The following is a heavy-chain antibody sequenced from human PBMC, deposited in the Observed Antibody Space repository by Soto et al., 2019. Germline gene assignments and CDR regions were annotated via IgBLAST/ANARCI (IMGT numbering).Heavy chain of an antibody. CDR3: ARDLGSGYERGDY. V-gene: IGHV1-69*12. CDR2: IISLFGTP. Sequence: QVQLVQSGGEVKKPGSSVKVSCKASGDTFTNHVFNWVRQAPGQGLEWMGGIISLFGTPNYSQRFQGRVTITADESTATSYMELSSLRSEDTAVSYCARDLGSGYERGDYWGQGTLVTVSS. CDR1: GDTFTNHV. J-gene: IGHJ4*02. D-gene: IGHD3-22*01.